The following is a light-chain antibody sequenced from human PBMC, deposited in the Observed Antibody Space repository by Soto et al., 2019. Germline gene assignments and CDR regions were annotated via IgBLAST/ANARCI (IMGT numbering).Light chain of an antibody. J-gene: IGKJ1*01. CDR2: WAS. CDR3: HQYYSTPQWT. CDR1: HSLLYSSNNKNY. Sequence: DIVMTQSPASLTVSLVESSTINCKSSHSLLYSSNNKNYLAWYRQKPGQPPKVLLYWASTRESGVPDRFSGSGSATDFTLTISSLQAEDVAVYYCHQYYSTPQWTFGQGTKVDI. V-gene: IGKV4-1*01.